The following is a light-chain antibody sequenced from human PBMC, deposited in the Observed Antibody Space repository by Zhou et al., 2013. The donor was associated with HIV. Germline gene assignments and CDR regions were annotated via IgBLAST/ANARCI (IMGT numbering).Light chain of an antibody. V-gene: IGKV3-15*01. J-gene: IGKJ4*01. CDR2: GAS. CDR1: QSVSSN. CDR3: QQANSFPHT. Sequence: EIVMTQSPATLSVSPGERATLSCRASQSVSSNLAWYQQKPGGGPKLLIYGASNLQTEVPSRFSGSGSGTEFTLSITGLQTEDFATYYCQQANSFPHTFGGGPRW.